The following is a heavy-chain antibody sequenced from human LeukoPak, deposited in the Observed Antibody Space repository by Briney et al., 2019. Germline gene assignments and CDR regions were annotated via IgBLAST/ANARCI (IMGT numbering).Heavy chain of an antibody. CDR3: STTLQAAAGMDV. Sequence: PGGSLRLSCAASGLTFRNAWMTWVRQAPGKGLEWVGHIRSETHGGTTDYASFVKGRFVISRDDSKNTLYLQMSSLKTEDTAVYYCSTTLQAAAGMDVWGKGTTVTVSS. J-gene: IGHJ6*04. V-gene: IGHV3-15*01. CDR2: IRSETHGGTT. D-gene: IGHD6-13*01. CDR1: GLTFRNAW.